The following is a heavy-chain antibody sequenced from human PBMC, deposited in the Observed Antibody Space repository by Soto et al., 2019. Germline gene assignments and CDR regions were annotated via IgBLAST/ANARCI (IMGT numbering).Heavy chain of an antibody. CDR3: AKFRGQYCHTYCMDA. D-gene: IGHD2-21*02. CDR1: GFIFSNYA. V-gene: IGHV3-23*01. J-gene: IGHJ6*03. Sequence: EVQLLESGGTLVQPGGSLRLSCAASGFIFSNYAMTWVRQAPGNGLECVSYCGGGGSTYYADPVKGRFTCSRDNSKATLFVPMNSRRAEDTAVYFCAKFRGQYCHTYCMDAWGKGKTVTVSS. CDR2: CGGGGST.